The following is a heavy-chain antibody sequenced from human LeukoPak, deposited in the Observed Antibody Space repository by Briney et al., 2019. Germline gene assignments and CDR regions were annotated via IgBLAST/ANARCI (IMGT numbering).Heavy chain of an antibody. J-gene: IGHJ4*02. CDR3: ARVGEKLERRGPFDY. Sequence: GGSLRLSCAASGFTFSSYGMHWVRQAPGKGLEWVAVIWYDGSNKYYADSVKGRFTISRDNSKNTLYLQMNSLRAEDTAVYYCARVGEKLERRGPFDYWGQGTLVTVSS. CDR2: IWYDGSNK. D-gene: IGHD1-1*01. CDR1: GFTFSSYG. V-gene: IGHV3-33*08.